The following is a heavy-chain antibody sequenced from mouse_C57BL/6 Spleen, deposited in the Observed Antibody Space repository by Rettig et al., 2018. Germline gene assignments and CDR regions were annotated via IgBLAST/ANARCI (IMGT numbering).Heavy chain of an antibody. V-gene: IGHV3-6*01. J-gene: IGHJ2*01. Sequence: GYSITSGYYWNWIRQFPGNKLEWMGYISYDGSNNYNPSLKNRISITRDTSKNQFFLKLNSVTTEDTATYYCARDFDYYGSRGDYWGQGTTLTVSS. CDR1: GYSITSGYY. CDR2: ISYDGSN. CDR3: ARDFDYYGSRGDY. D-gene: IGHD1-1*01.